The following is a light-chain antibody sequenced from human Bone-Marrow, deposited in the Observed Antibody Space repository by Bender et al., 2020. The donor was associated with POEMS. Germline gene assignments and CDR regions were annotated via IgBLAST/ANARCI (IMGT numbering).Light chain of an antibody. CDR2: GND. CDR1: SSSIGSNF. Sequence: QSVLTQPPSASGTPGQRVTISCSGTSSSIGSNFVYWYQQLPGTAPKLLIYGNDQRPSGVPDRFSGSKSGTSASLAISGLRSEDEADYYCAAWDDGSRVFGGGTKLTVL. CDR3: AAWDDGSRV. J-gene: IGLJ2*01. V-gene: IGLV1-47*01.